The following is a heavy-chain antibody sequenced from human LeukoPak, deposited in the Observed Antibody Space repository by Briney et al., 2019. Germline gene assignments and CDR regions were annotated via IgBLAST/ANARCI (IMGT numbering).Heavy chain of an antibody. V-gene: IGHV3-23*01. CDR2: ISGSGGST. Sequence: GGSLRLSCAAPGFTFSSYAMSWVRQAPGKGLEWVSAISGSGGSTYYADSVKGRFTISRDNSKNTLYLQMNSLRAEGTAVYYCAKQSYGDYLYNAFDIWGQGTMVTVSS. CDR1: GFTFSSYA. D-gene: IGHD4-17*01. J-gene: IGHJ3*02. CDR3: AKQSYGDYLYNAFDI.